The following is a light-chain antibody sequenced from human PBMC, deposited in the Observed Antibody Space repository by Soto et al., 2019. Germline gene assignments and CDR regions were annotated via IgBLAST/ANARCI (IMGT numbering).Light chain of an antibody. CDR1: SSNIGAGYD. Sequence: QSVLTQPPSVSGAPGQRVTISCTGSSSNIGAGYDVHWYQQLPGTAPKLLIYDNNNRPSGVPDRFSGSKSGTSASLAITGLQAEDEADYYCQSYESSLSGVVFDGGTKLTVL. CDR2: DNN. J-gene: IGLJ2*01. V-gene: IGLV1-40*01. CDR3: QSYESSLSGVV.